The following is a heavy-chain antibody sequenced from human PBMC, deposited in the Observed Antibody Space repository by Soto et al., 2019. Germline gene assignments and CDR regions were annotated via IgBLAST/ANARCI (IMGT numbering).Heavy chain of an antibody. J-gene: IGHJ4*02. V-gene: IGHV3-7*03. CDR3: ERDLHPYCYDSKLLGY. CDR1: GFSFSSYC. Sequence: GGSLRLSCAASGFSFSSYCMSWVRQAPGKGLEWVANIKQNGSAIYYADSVKGRFIISRDNAKNSLYLQMNSLRAEDTAVYYCERDLHPYCYDSKLLGYWGQGTLVTVSS. D-gene: IGHD3-22*01. CDR2: IKQNGSAI.